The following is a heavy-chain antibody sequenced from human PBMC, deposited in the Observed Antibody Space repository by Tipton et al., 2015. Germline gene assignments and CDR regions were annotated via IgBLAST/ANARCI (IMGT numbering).Heavy chain of an antibody. CDR3: ARSRYTVTPDS. Sequence: TLSLTCDVSGYSISSGYYWSWIRQPPGKGLEWIGSFFHSGNTFHNPSLRSRFIISVDTSKNQFSLTVTSVTAADTAVYYCARSRYTVTPDSWGQGTLVTVSS. V-gene: IGHV4-38-2*01. D-gene: IGHD4-17*01. CDR2: FFHSGNT. CDR1: GYSISSGYY. J-gene: IGHJ4*02.